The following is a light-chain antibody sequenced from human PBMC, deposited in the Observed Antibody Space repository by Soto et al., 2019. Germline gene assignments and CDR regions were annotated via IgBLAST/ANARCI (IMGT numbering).Light chain of an antibody. V-gene: IGKV3-20*01. J-gene: IGKJ5*01. Sequence: EIVLTQSPGTLSLSPGERATLSCRAGQSVSSNYLAWYQQRPGQAPRLFMYAASSRASGIPDRFSGSGSGTDFTLTISRLEPEDFAVYYCQQYDSSPFTFGQGTRLEIK. CDR2: AAS. CDR3: QQYDSSPFT. CDR1: QSVSSNY.